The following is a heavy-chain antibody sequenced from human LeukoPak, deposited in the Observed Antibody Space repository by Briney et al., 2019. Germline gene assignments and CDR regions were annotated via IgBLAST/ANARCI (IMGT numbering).Heavy chain of an antibody. J-gene: IGHJ4*02. D-gene: IGHD6-6*01. CDR2: IRHDEANH. Sequence: GGSLRLSCAVSGFTLTSFARHWVRQAPGKGLEWVALIRHDEANHYYADSVQGRFTFSRDTSKNTLYLQMNNLRVEDTAVYYCAKEYPPSSPLGEFASWGQGTLVTVSS. V-gene: IGHV3-30*02. CDR3: AKEYPPSSPLGEFAS. CDR1: GFTLTSFA.